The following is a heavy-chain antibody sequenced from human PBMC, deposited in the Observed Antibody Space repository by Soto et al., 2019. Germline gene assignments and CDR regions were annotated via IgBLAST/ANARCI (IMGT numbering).Heavy chain of an antibody. CDR1: GGTFNSYA. Sequence: SVKVSCKASGGTFNSYAISWVRQAPGQGLEWMGGIIPIFGTANYAQKFQGRVTITADESTSTAYMELSSLRSEDTAVYYCARGGVICSGGSCYSDLFDYWGQGTLVTVSS. J-gene: IGHJ4*02. V-gene: IGHV1-69*13. D-gene: IGHD2-15*01. CDR3: ARGGVICSGGSCYSDLFDY. CDR2: IIPIFGTA.